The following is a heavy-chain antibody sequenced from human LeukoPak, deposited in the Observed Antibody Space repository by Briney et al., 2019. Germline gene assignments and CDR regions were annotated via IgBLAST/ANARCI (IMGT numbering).Heavy chain of an antibody. CDR3: TTDLPGYCSSTSCYTGNAFDI. D-gene: IGHD2-2*02. Sequence: GGSLRLSCAASGFTFSTYAMHWVRQAPGKGLEWVGRIKSKTDGGTTDYAAPVKGRFTISRDDSKNTLYLQMNSLKTEDTAVYYCTTDLPGYCSSTSCYTGNAFDIWGQGTMVTVSS. J-gene: IGHJ3*02. V-gene: IGHV3-15*01. CDR2: IKSKTDGGTT. CDR1: GFTFSTYA.